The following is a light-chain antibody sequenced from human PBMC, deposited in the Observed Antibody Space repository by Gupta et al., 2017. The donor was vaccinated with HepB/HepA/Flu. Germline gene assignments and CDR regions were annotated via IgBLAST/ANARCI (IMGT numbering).Light chain of an antibody. CDR3: QQYDNWPLT. CDR2: GVS. V-gene: IGKV3-15*01. Sequence: EIVMTQSPATLSLSPGERGTPSCRASHSISSNLAWYQQKPGQAPRLLIYGVSTRATGIPARFSGSGSGTDFTLTISSLQSEDFAIYYCQQYDNWPLTFGGGTKVEIK. J-gene: IGKJ4*01. CDR1: HSISSN.